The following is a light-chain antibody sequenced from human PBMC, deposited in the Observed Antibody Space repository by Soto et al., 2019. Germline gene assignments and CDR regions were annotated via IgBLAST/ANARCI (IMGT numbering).Light chain of an antibody. J-gene: IGLJ1*01. CDR1: KLGDKY. CDR2: QDN. V-gene: IGLV3-1*01. CDR3: QAWDSGLYV. Sequence: SYELTQPPSVSVSPGQTASITCSGDKLGDKYACWYQQKPGQSPVLVIYQDNKRPSGIPERFSGSNSGNTATLTISGTQAMDEADYYCQAWDSGLYVFGAGTKLTVL.